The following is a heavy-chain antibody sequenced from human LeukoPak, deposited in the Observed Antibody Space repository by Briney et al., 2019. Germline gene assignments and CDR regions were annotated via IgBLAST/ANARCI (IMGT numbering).Heavy chain of an antibody. CDR2: ISSSSSTI. V-gene: IGHV3-48*04. D-gene: IGHD4-17*01. CDR1: GFAFSSYS. Sequence: GGSLRLSCAASGFAFSSYSMNWVRQAPGKGLEWVSYISSSSSTIYYADSVKGRFTISRDNAKNSLYLQMNSLRAEDTAVYYCARGGGIYGDYLDYWGQGTLVTVSS. J-gene: IGHJ4*02. CDR3: ARGGGIYGDYLDY.